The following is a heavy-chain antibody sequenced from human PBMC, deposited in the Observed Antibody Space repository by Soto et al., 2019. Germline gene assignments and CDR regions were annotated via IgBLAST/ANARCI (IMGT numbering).Heavy chain of an antibody. CDR3: ARRAPPINYDILTGYYPV. D-gene: IGHD3-9*01. V-gene: IGHV1-69*13. Sequence: SVKVSCKASGGTFSSYAISWVRQAPGQGLEWMGGIIPIFGTANYAQKFQGRVTITADESTSTAYMELSSLRSEDTAVYYCARRAPPINYDILTGYYPVWGQGTTVTVSS. CDR1: GGTFSSYA. CDR2: IIPIFGTA. J-gene: IGHJ6*02.